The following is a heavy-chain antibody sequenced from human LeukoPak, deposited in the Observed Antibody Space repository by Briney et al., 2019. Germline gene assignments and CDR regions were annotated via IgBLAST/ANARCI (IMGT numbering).Heavy chain of an antibody. CDR1: EFSVGSNY. CDR2: ISSGSTTI. J-gene: IGHJ4*02. CDR3: AREVYYYDSSGFYYSGGFGY. V-gene: IGHV3-48*01. D-gene: IGHD3-22*01. Sequence: GGSLRLSCAASEFSVGSNYMTWVRQAPGKGLEWVSYISSGSTTIYYADSVKGRFTISRDNAKNSLYLQMNSLRAEDTAVYYCAREVYYYDSSGFYYSGGFGYWGQGTLLTVSS.